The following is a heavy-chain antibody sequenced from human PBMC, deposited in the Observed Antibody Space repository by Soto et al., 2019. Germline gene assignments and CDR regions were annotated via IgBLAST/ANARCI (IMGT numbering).Heavy chain of an antibody. CDR2: IIPIFGTA. D-gene: IGHD4-17*01. CDR1: GGTFSSYA. J-gene: IGHJ4*02. V-gene: IGHV1-69*13. CDR3: ARVYGGNSGPTDY. Sequence: VASVKVSCKASGGTFSSYAISWVRQAPGQGLEWMGGIIPIFGTANYAQKFQGRVTITADESTSTAYMELSSLRSEDTAVYYCARVYGGNSGPTDYWGQGTLVTVSS.